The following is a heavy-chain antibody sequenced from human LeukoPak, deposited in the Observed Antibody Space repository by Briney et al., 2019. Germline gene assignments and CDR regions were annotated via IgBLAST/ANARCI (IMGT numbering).Heavy chain of an antibody. Sequence: SETLSLTCTVSGGSISSSSYYWGWIRQPPGKGLEWIGSIYYSGSTYYNLSLKSRVTISVDTPKNQFSLKLSSVTAADTAVYYCARDKMTTVTTGYWFDPWGQGTLVTVSS. J-gene: IGHJ5*02. D-gene: IGHD4-11*01. CDR2: IYYSGST. V-gene: IGHV4-39*07. CDR3: ARDKMTTVTTGYWFDP. CDR1: GGSISSSSYY.